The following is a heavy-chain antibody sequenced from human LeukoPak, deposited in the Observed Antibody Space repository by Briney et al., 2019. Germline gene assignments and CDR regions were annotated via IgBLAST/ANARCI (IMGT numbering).Heavy chain of an antibody. V-gene: IGHV4-59*08. CDR2: IYYSGST. Sequence: SAPLSLTCAVADSSISSYYWSWSRPPPGKGVGWSGCIYYSGSTNYKPSLKSRVTISVDTSKNRVSLKLSSVTAEDTAVYYCARQGGAAQFDYWGQGTLVTVSS. CDR1: DSSISSYY. CDR3: ARQGGAAQFDY. J-gene: IGHJ4*02. D-gene: IGHD1-26*01.